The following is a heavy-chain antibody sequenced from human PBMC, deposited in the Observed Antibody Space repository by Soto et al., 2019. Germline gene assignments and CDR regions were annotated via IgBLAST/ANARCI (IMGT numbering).Heavy chain of an antibody. CDR1: GYTLTELS. Sequence: ASVKVSCKVSGYTLTELSMHWVRQAPGKGLEWMGGFDPEDGETIYAQKFQGRVTMTEDTSTDTAYMKLSSLRSEDTAVYYCATEGNCSSTSCYIYMDVWGKGTTVTVSS. CDR2: FDPEDGET. J-gene: IGHJ6*03. D-gene: IGHD2-2*02. V-gene: IGHV1-24*01. CDR3: ATEGNCSSTSCYIYMDV.